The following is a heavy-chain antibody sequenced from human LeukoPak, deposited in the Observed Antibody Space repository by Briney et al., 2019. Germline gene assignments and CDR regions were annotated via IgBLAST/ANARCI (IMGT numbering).Heavy chain of an antibody. CDR1: GFTFSSYS. CDR2: ISGSGGST. CDR3: AKRMTLFGGAAFDI. V-gene: IGHV3-23*01. D-gene: IGHD2-21*01. J-gene: IGHJ3*02. Sequence: GGSLRLSCAASGFTFSSYSMNWVRQAPGKGLEWVSAISGSGGSTYYADSVKGRFTISRDNSKNTLYLQMNSLRAEDTAVYYCAKRMTLFGGAAFDIWGQGTMVTVSS.